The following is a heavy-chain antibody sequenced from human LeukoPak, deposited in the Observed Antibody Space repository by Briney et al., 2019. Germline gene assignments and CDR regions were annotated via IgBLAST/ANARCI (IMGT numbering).Heavy chain of an antibody. J-gene: IGHJ5*02. Sequence: ASVKVSCKASGYTFTSYYMHWVRQAPGQGLEWMGIINPSGGSTSYAQKFQGRVTMTRNTSISTAYMELSSLRSEDTAVYYCARGRRAARFVWAFWFDPWGQGTLVTVSS. V-gene: IGHV1-46*01. CDR1: GYTFTSYY. CDR3: ARGRRAARFVWAFWFDP. CDR2: INPSGGST. D-gene: IGHD6-6*01.